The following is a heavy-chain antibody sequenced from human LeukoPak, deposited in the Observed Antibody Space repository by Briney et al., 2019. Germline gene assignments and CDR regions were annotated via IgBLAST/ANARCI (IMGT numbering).Heavy chain of an antibody. J-gene: IGHJ4*02. Sequence: ASVKVSCKASGYTFTSYDTNWVRQAPGQGLEWMGWMNPNTANTGYAKKFQGRVTITADKSTSTAYMELSSLRSEDTAVYYCARDSRDTAMVAQTPYFDYWGQGTLVTVSS. CDR2: MNPNTANT. V-gene: IGHV1-8*01. CDR3: ARDSRDTAMVAQTPYFDY. CDR1: GYTFTSYD. D-gene: IGHD5-18*01.